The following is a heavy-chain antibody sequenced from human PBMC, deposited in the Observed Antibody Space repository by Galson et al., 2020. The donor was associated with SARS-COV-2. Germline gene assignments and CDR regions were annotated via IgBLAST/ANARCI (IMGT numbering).Heavy chain of an antibody. Sequence: SETLSLTCTVSGGSISSSSYYWGWIRQPPGKGLEWIGSIYYSGSTYYNPSLKSRVTISVDTSKKQFSLKLSSVTAADTAVYYCARDHLFDILTGPRGIDYWGQGTLVTVSS. J-gene: IGHJ4*02. CDR3: ARDHLFDILTGPRGIDY. D-gene: IGHD3-9*01. CDR2: IYYSGST. CDR1: GGSISSSSYY. V-gene: IGHV4-39*07.